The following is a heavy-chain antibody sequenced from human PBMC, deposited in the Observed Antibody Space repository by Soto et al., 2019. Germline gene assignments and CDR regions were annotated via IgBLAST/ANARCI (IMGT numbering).Heavy chain of an antibody. Sequence: EVQLLDSGGGLVQPGGSLRLSCAASGFTFSSYAMHWVRQAPGKGLEWVSTISGAALNTYYADSVKGRFTISRDSSKRTVYLQMNSLSAADTAVYYCAKDLWSGRDGGIDYWGQGTLVTVSS. CDR2: ISGAALNT. J-gene: IGHJ4*02. V-gene: IGHV3-23*01. CDR3: AKDLWSGRDGGIDY. D-gene: IGHD3-3*01. CDR1: GFTFSSYA.